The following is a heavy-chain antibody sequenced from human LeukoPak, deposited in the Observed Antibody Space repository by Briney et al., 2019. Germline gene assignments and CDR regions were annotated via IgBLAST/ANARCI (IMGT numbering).Heavy chain of an antibody. J-gene: IGHJ4*02. CDR2: INPNSGGT. CDR1: GYTFTGYY. D-gene: IGHD3-22*01. Sequence: ASVKVPCKASGYTFTGYYMHWVRQAPGQGLEWMGWINPNSGGTNYAQKFQGRVTMTRDTSISTAYMELSRLRSDDTAVYYCARVMYYYDSSGYSPRNFDYWGQGTLVTVSS. V-gene: IGHV1-2*02. CDR3: ARVMYYYDSSGYSPRNFDY.